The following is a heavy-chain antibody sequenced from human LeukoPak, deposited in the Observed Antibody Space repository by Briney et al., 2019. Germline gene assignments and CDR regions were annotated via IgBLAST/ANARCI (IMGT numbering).Heavy chain of an antibody. Sequence: GGSLRLSCADYGFTFNYSWMSWVRQAPGKGLEWVANIKQRGSETSYVDSVKGRFSISRDNTKNSVFLQMNSLRAEDTAVYYCARVGIDYLASYHFDHWGRGTLVTVSS. V-gene: IGHV3-7*01. CDR1: GFTFNYSW. CDR3: ARVGIDYLASYHFDH. J-gene: IGHJ4*02. D-gene: IGHD2/OR15-2a*01. CDR2: IKQRGSET.